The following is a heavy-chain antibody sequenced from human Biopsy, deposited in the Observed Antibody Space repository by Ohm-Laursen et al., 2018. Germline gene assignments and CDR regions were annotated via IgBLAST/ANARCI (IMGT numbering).Heavy chain of an antibody. V-gene: IGHV4-31*03. CDR3: ARLGSGDYFPTFFDF. CDR1: GVSINGGRYY. J-gene: IGHJ4*02. Sequence: TLSLICTVSGVSINGGRYYWNWIRHPPGKGLEWIGHIFYSANTYYNPSLKSRVTISVDTSKNQFSLKLSSVTAADTAVYYCARLGSGDYFPTFFDFWGQGVLVTVSS. CDR2: IFYSANT. D-gene: IGHD5-12*01.